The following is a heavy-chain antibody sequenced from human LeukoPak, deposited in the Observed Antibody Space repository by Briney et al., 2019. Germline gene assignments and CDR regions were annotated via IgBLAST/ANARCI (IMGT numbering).Heavy chain of an antibody. CDR1: GFSLTTSKVG. Sequence: SGPTLVKPTQTLTLTCSFSGFSLTTSKVGVGWIRQPPGKALEWLALIYWDDDKRYSPSLKSRLTITKDTSKNQVVLTMTNMDPVDTATYYCARRFLRAVAGDFDYWGQGTLVTVSS. D-gene: IGHD6-19*01. CDR3: ARRFLRAVAGDFDY. V-gene: IGHV2-5*02. CDR2: IYWDDDK. J-gene: IGHJ4*02.